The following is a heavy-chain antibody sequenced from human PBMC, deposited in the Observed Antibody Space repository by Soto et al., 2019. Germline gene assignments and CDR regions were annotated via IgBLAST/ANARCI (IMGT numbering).Heavy chain of an antibody. CDR2: ISSSGSTI. D-gene: IGHD2-2*01. Sequence: GSLRLSCAASGFTFSDYYMSWIRQAPGKGLEWVSYISSSGSTIYYADSVKGRFTISRDNAKNSLYLQMNSLRAEDTAVYYCARHQDYYYYYGMDVWGQGTTVTVSS. CDR3: ARHQDYYYYYGMDV. J-gene: IGHJ6*02. V-gene: IGHV3-11*01. CDR1: GFTFSDYY.